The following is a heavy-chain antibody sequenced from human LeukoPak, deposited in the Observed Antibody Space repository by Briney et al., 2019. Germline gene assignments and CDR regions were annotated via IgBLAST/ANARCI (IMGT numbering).Heavy chain of an antibody. CDR3: ARDGGHYHSENHYNVNY. V-gene: IGHV3-11*01. CDR2: ISGSGDNI. CDR1: GFKFSDYY. J-gene: IGHJ4*02. D-gene: IGHD3-10*01. Sequence: PGGSLRLSCAASGFKFSDYYMSWIRQAPGKGLEGISYISGSGDNIYYAGPVQGRFTISRDNSKNSLYLQLNSLTPEDTAVYFCARDGGHYHSENHYNVNYWGQGTLVTVSS.